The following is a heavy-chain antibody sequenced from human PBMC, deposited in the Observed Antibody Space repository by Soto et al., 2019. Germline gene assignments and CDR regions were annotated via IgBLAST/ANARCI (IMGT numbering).Heavy chain of an antibody. D-gene: IGHD1-26*01. CDR1: GFTFSNYW. CDR2: INEDGSQK. J-gene: IGHJ4*02. Sequence: PGGSLRLSCAASGFTFSNYWMSWVRQAPGKGLQWVANINEDGSQKYYVDSVKGRSTVSRDNAKNSLYLQLNSLRGEDTAVYYCARYSGSYAILDWGQGTLVTVSS. V-gene: IGHV3-7*04. CDR3: ARYSGSYAILD.